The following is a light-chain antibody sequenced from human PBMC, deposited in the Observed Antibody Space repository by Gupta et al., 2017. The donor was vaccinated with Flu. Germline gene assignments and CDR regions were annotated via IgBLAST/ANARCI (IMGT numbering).Light chain of an antibody. V-gene: IGLV1-51*01. CDR1: SSNIGSNF. CDR2: DNV. Sequence: QSVLTKPPSVSAAPGQMLTISCSGCSSNIGSNFVSWYQKYPAAAPKLLNYDNVKRTSGIPDRLSGSKSGTSAALDIPGLQTVDEADYYCATCDSCLSAGVFGGGTKLTVL. J-gene: IGLJ3*02. CDR3: ATCDSCLSAGV.